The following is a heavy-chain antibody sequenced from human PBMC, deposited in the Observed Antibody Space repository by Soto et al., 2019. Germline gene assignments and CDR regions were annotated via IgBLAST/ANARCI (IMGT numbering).Heavy chain of an antibody. CDR2: INPNSGGT. J-gene: IGHJ6*01. Sequence: APVKVSCKASGYTFTGYYMHWVRQAPGQGLEWMGWINPNSGGTNYAQKFQGWVTMTRDTSISTAYMELRRLRSGDTAVYYCARERVEYSSSGYYYYYGMDVWGQGTTVTVSS. V-gene: IGHV1-2*04. CDR3: ARERVEYSSSGYYYYYGMDV. D-gene: IGHD6-6*01. CDR1: GYTFTGYY.